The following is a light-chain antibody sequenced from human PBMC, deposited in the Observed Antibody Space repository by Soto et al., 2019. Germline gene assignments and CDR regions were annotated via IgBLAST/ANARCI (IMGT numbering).Light chain of an antibody. J-gene: IGKJ1*01. CDR1: QSISSW. Sequence: DIQMTQSTSTLSASVGDRVTITCRASQSISSWLAWYQQKPGKAPKLLIYKASSLESRVPSRFSGSGSGTEFTLTISSPQPDDFATYYCQQYNSFSWTFGQGTKVEIK. CDR2: KAS. CDR3: QQYNSFSWT. V-gene: IGKV1-5*03.